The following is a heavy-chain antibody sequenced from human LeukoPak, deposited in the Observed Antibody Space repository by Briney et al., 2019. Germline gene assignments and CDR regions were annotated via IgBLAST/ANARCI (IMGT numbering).Heavy chain of an antibody. CDR3: VHRTAAGLKNWFDP. CDR2: IYWDDDK. Sequence: SGPTLVKPTQTLTLTCTFSGFSLSTSGVGVGWIRQPPGKALEWLALIYWDDDKRYSPSLKGRLTITKDTSKHQVVLTMTNMDPVDTATYYCVHRTAAGLKNWFDPWGQGTLVTVSS. D-gene: IGHD6-13*01. CDR1: GFSLSTSGVG. V-gene: IGHV2-5*02. J-gene: IGHJ5*02.